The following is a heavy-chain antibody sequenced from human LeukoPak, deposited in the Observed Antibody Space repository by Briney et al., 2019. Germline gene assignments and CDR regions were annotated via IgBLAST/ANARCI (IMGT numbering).Heavy chain of an antibody. V-gene: IGHV3-23*01. CDR2: ISGSGGST. CDR1: GFTFSSYA. CDR3: AKGPSIAAAANSYFDY. D-gene: IGHD6-13*01. J-gene: IGHJ4*02. Sequence: GGSLRLSCAASGFTFSSYAMSWVRQAPGKGLEWVSAISGSGGSTYYADSVKGRFTISRDNSKNTLYLQMNSLRAEDTAVYYCAKGPSIAAAANSYFDYWGQGTLVTVSS.